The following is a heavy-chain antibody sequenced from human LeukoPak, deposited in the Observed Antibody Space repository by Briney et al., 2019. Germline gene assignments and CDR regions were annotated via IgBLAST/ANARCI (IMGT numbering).Heavy chain of an antibody. Sequence: SETLSLTCTVSGGSISSYYWSWIRQPPGKGLEWIGYIYYSGSTNYNPSLKSRVTISVDTSKNQFSLKLSSVTAADTAVYYCARGSVDIVVKPLALAYWGQGTLVTVSS. D-gene: IGHD5-12*01. J-gene: IGHJ4*02. CDR3: ARGSVDIVVKPLALAY. CDR1: GGSISSYY. CDR2: IYYSGST. V-gene: IGHV4-59*01.